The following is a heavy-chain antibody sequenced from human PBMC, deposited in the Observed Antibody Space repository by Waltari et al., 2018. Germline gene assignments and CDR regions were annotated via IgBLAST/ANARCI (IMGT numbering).Heavy chain of an antibody. D-gene: IGHD3-16*01. Sequence: QVQLVQSGAEVKKPGASVKVSCKASGYTFTSYDINWVRKATGQGLGVMGGMTPTSGNTGYAQKFQGRVTITRNTCISTAYMELRSLRSEDTAVYYCARDVMITFGGVGYWGQGTLVTVSS. J-gene: IGHJ4*02. CDR2: MTPTSGNT. CDR1: GYTFTSYD. V-gene: IGHV1-8*03. CDR3: ARDVMITFGGVGY.